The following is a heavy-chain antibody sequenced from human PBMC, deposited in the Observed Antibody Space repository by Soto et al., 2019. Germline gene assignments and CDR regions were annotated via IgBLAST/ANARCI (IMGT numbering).Heavy chain of an antibody. CDR3: AKEHSTSSSYSFYNGMDV. J-gene: IGHJ6*02. CDR1: GFTFSSYG. D-gene: IGHD6-6*01. CDR2: ISFDGSNK. V-gene: IGHV3-30*18. Sequence: GGSLRLSCAASGFTFSSYGMHWVRQAPGKGLEWVAVISFDGSNKYYADSVKGRFPISRDNSKNTLYLQMNSLTAEDTAVYYCAKEHSTSSSYSFYNGMDVWGQGTTVTVSS.